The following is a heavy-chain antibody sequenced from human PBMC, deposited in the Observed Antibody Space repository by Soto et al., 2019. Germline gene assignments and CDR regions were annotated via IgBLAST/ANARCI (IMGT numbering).Heavy chain of an antibody. V-gene: IGHV1-24*01. D-gene: IGHD6-19*01. CDR2: FDPEDGET. J-gene: IGHJ4*02. Sequence: ASVKVSCNVSGYTLTELSMHWVRQAPGKGLEWMGGFDPEDGETIYAQKFQGRVTMTEDTSTDTAYMELSSLRSEDTAVYYCATAMAVADYYYFDYWGQGTLVTVSS. CDR3: ATAMAVADYYYFDY. CDR1: GYTLTELS.